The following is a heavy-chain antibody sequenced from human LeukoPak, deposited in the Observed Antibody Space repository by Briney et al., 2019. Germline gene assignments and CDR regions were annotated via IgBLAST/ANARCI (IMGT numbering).Heavy chain of an antibody. CDR2: ISGSGGST. J-gene: IGHJ6*03. CDR3: ARGEAAQVYYYMDV. Sequence: WGSLRLSCAASGFTFRSYAMNWVRQAPGQGLEWVSGISGSGGSTNYADSAKGRCTLSRDNSKNTLYLQINSLRAEDTALYYCARGEAAQVYYYMDVWGKGTTVTVSS. D-gene: IGHD6-6*01. V-gene: IGHV3-23*01. CDR1: GFTFRSYA.